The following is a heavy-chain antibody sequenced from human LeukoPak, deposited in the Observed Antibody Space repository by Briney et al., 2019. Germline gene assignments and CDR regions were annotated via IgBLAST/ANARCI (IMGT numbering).Heavy chain of an antibody. J-gene: IGHJ4*02. CDR2: IYHSGST. CDR1: GGSISSGGYS. V-gene: IGHV4-30-2*01. Sequence: SETLSLTCAVSGGSISSGGYSWSWIRQPPGKGLEWIGYIYHSGSTYYNPSLKSQVTISVDRSKNQFSLKLSSVTAADTAVYYCARGGYGSGSYYPYFDYWGQGTLVTVSS. D-gene: IGHD3-10*01. CDR3: ARGGYGSGSYYPYFDY.